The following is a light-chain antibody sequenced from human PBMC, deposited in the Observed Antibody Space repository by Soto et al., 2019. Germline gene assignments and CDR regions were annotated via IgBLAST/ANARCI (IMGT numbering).Light chain of an antibody. CDR2: DFS. CDR3: LQFNIYPIT. CDR1: QDIRGA. Sequence: AIQVTQSPSSLSASVGDRVTITCRASQDIRGALAWYQQKPGKAPKLLIYDFSTVQSGVPSRFSGRGSGTEFTLTITSLQPEDFATYYCLQFNIYPITCGQGTRLDI. V-gene: IGKV1-13*02. J-gene: IGKJ5*01.